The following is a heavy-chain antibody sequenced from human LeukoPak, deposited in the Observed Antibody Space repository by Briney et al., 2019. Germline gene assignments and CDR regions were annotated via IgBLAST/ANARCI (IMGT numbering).Heavy chain of an antibody. CDR3: ARVSAARTYYYYGMDV. D-gene: IGHD6-13*01. CDR2: INAGNGNT. CDR1: GYTFTSYA. V-gene: IGHV1-3*01. J-gene: IGHJ6*02. Sequence: ASVKVSCKASGYTFTSYAMHWVRQAPGQRLEWMGWINAGNGNTKYSQKFQGRVTITRDTSASTAYMELSSLRSEDTAVYYCARVSAARTYYYYGMDVWGQGTTVTVSS.